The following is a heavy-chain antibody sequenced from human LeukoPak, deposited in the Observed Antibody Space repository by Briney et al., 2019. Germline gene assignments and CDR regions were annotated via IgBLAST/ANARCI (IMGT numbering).Heavy chain of an antibody. D-gene: IGHD2-21*01. CDR3: ARDCGGDCYPGSRSGFDY. J-gene: IGHJ4*02. CDR2: INSDGSST. Sequence: GGSLRLSCAASGFTFSSYWMHWVRQAPGKGLVWVSRINSDGSSTSYADSVKGRFTISRDNAKNTLYLQMNSLRAEDKAVYYCARDCGGDCYPGSRSGFDYWGQGTLVTVSS. CDR1: GFTFSSYW. V-gene: IGHV3-74*01.